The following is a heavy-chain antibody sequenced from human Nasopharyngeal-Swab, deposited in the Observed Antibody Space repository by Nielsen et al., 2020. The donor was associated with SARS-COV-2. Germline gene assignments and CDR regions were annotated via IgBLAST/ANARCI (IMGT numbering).Heavy chain of an antibody. J-gene: IGHJ6*03. CDR3: ARERGELLVYYYYYMDV. CDR1: GGSISSGGYY. V-gene: IGHV4-31*03. D-gene: IGHD3-10*01. Sequence: SETLSLTCTVSGGSISSGGYYWSWIRQHPGKGLEWIGYIYYSGSTYYNPSLKSRVTISVDTSKNQFSLKLSSVTVADTAVYYCARERGELLVYYYYYMDVWGKGTTVTVSS. CDR2: IYYSGST.